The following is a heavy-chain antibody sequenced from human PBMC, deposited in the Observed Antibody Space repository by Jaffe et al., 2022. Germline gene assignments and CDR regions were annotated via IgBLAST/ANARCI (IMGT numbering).Heavy chain of an antibody. CDR1: GYSISSGYY. J-gene: IGHJ3*02. CDR3: ARESGERLWFGEHGNAFDI. CDR2: IYHSGST. V-gene: IGHV4-38-2*02. D-gene: IGHD3-10*01. Sequence: QVQLQESGPGLVKPSETLSLTCAVSGYSISSGYYWGWIRQPPGKGLEWIGSIYHSGSTYYNPSLKSRVTISVDTSKNQFSLKLSSVTAADTAVYYCARESGERLWFGEHGNAFDIWGQGTMVTVSS.